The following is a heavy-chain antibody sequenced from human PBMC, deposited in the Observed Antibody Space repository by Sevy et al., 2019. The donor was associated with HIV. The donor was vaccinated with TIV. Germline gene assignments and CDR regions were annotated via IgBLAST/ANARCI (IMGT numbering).Heavy chain of an antibody. CDR1: XXXXSAXX. CDR3: XXXTXGXXXX. CDR2: IKSXXSDK. J-gene: IGHJ4*02. V-gene: IGHV3-7*01. Sequence: GGSLRLSXAXXXXXXSAXXMXXVXQAPXXGLEWVXNIKSXXSDKHYVDSVEGRFTISRDNAKNSLYLQMNSLRVEDTXXXYCXXXTXGXXXXXXQGTLVTVSS.